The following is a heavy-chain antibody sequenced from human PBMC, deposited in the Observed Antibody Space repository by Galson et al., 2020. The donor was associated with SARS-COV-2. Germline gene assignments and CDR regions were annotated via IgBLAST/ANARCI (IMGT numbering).Heavy chain of an antibody. CDR3: ARDSGLRFLEWFQLHDAFDI. CDR2: IYHSGST. D-gene: IGHD3-3*01. V-gene: IGHV4-4*02. CDR1: GGSISSSNW. J-gene: IGHJ3*02. Sequence: SETLSLTCAVSGGSISSSNWWSWVRQPPGKGLEWIGEIYHSGSTNYNPSLKSRVTISVDKSKNQFSLKLSSVTAADTAVYYCARDSGLRFLEWFQLHDAFDIWGQGTMVTVSS.